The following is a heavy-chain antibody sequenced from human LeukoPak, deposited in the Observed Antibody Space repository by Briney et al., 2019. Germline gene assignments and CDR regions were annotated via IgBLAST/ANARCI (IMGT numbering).Heavy chain of an antibody. V-gene: IGHV1-2*04. CDR1: GYTFTGYY. CDR3: AREGRGYCSSTSCYELGGFDY. Sequence: GASVKVSCKASGYTFTGYYMHWVRQAPGQGLEWMGWINPNSGGTNYAQKFQGWVTMTRDTSISTASMELSRLRSDDTAVYYCAREGRGYCSSTSCYELGGFDYWGQGTLVTVSS. D-gene: IGHD2-2*01. J-gene: IGHJ4*02. CDR2: INPNSGGT.